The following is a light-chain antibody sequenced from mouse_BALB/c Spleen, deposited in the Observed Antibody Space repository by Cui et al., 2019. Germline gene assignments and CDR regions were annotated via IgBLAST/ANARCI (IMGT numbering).Light chain of an antibody. CDR2: LTS. CDR1: SSVSY. J-gene: IGKJ5*01. CDR3: QQWSSNPPT. V-gene: IGKV4-68*01. Sequence: QIVLTQSPALISASPGAKVTMTCSASSSVSYMYWYQQKPRSSPKPWIYLTSNLASGVPARFSGSGSGTSYSLTISSMEAEDAATYYCQQWSSNPPTFGAGTKLELK.